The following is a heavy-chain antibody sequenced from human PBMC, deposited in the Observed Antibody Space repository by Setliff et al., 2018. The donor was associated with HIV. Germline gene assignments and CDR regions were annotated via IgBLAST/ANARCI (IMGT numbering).Heavy chain of an antibody. J-gene: IGHJ3*02. CDR2: IIPIFGTA. CDR3: ARSSIAARNGAFDI. V-gene: IGHV1-69*05. Sequence: AASVKVSCKASGGTFSSYAISWVRQAPGQGLEWMGGIIPIFGTANYAQKFQGRVTITTDESTSTAYMELSSLRSEDTAVYYCARSSIAARNGAFDIWGQGTMVTVSS. CDR1: GGTFSSYA. D-gene: IGHD6-6*01.